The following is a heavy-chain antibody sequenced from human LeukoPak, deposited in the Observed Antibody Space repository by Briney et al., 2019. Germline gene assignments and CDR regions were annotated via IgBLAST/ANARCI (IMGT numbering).Heavy chain of an antibody. Sequence: SGGSLRLSCAAAGLTFSSYAMSWVRQAPGKGLEWVSAISGSGGSTYYADSVKGRFTISRDNSKNTLYLQMNSLRAEDTAVYYCAKDSYGGNPGYFDYWGQGTLVTVSS. CDR2: ISGSGGST. J-gene: IGHJ4*02. CDR3: AKDSYGGNPGYFDY. V-gene: IGHV3-23*01. D-gene: IGHD4-23*01. CDR1: GLTFSSYA.